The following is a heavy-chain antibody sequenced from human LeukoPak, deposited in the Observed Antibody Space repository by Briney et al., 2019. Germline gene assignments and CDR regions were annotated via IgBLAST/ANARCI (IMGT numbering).Heavy chain of an antibody. Sequence: GRSLRLSCAASGFTFSSYGMYWVRQAPGKGLEWVAVISYDGSNKYYADSVKGRFTISRDNSKNTLYLQMNSLRAEDTAVYYCAKDSWGEQQLNPHFDYWGQGTLVTVSS. J-gene: IGHJ4*02. CDR1: GFTFSSYG. V-gene: IGHV3-30*18. CDR2: ISYDGSNK. CDR3: AKDSWGEQQLNPHFDY. D-gene: IGHD6-13*01.